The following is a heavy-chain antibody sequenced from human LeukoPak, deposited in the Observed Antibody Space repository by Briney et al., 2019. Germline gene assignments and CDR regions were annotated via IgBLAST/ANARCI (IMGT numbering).Heavy chain of an antibody. Sequence: GGSLRLSCAASGFTFSSYSMNWVRQAPGKGLEWVSYISTSSSAIYYADSVKGRFTISRDNSKNTLYLQMNSLRAEDTAVYYCAKGPSGYSGYEDAFDIWGQGTMVTVSS. CDR3: AKGPSGYSGYEDAFDI. J-gene: IGHJ3*02. CDR2: ISTSSSAI. D-gene: IGHD5-12*01. V-gene: IGHV3-48*01. CDR1: GFTFSSYS.